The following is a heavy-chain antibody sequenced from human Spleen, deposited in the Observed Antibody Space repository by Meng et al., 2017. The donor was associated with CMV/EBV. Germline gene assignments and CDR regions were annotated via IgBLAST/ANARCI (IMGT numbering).Heavy chain of an antibody. D-gene: IGHD3-22*01. CDR2: IFSDGTV. Sequence: GGSLRLSCAISGFTVTSKYMSWDRQAPGKGPERVSSIFSDGTVYNADSVGGRFTVSRDISKNTLFLHMNSLRADDTAIYYCARDRLSLITMIVTGLDVWGQGTPVTVSS. CDR1: GFTVTSKY. CDR3: ARDRLSLITMIVTGLDV. V-gene: IGHV3-66*02. J-gene: IGHJ6*02.